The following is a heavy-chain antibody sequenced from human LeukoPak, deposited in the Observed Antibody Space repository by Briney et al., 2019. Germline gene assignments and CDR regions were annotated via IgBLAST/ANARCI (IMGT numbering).Heavy chain of an antibody. CDR3: ARGYDPPPYYYYYGMDV. CDR1: GYTFTGYY. CDR2: INPNSGGT. V-gene: IGHV1-2*02. Sequence: ASVKVSCKAPGYTFTGYYMHWVRQAPGQGLEWMGWINPNSGGTNYAQKFQGRVTMTRDTSISTAYMELSRLRSDDTAVYYCARGYDPPPYYYYYGMDVWGQGTTVTVSS. D-gene: IGHD3-3*01. J-gene: IGHJ6*02.